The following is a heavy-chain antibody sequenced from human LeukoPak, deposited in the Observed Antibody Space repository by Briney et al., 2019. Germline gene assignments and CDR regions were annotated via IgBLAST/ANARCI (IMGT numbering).Heavy chain of an antibody. CDR1: GGSISSYY. CDR2: IYYSGST. Sequence: SETLSLTCTVSGGSISSYYWSWIRQPPGKGQEWIGYIYYSGSTNYNPSLKSRVTISVDTSKNQFSLKLSSVTAADTAVYYCSSSGWYNWFDPWGQGTLVTVSS. CDR3: SSSGWYNWFDP. J-gene: IGHJ5*02. D-gene: IGHD6-19*01. V-gene: IGHV4-59*01.